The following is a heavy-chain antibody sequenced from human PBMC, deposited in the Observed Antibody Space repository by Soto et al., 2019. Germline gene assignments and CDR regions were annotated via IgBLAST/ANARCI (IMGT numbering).Heavy chain of an antibody. CDR2: ISYDGSNK. J-gene: IGHJ6*03. CDR1: GFTFSSYG. V-gene: IGHV3-30*18. CDR3: AKDLRPEYSSGWYGYYYYYYMDV. Sequence: GGSLRLSCAASGFTFSSYGMHWVRQAPGKGLEWVAVISYDGSNKYYADSVKGRFTISRDNSKNTLYLQMNSLRAEDTAVYYCAKDLRPEYSSGWYGYYYYYYMDVWGKGTTVTVS. D-gene: IGHD6-19*01.